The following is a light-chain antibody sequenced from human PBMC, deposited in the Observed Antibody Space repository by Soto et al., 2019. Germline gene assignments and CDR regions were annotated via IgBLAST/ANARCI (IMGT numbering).Light chain of an antibody. Sequence: SVTFPCRASQSISSWLAWYQQKPGKAPKLLIYKASTLESGVPSRFSGSGSGTEFTRTICSLQPDDLTTYYCLQDTDPPCTFDEGSKPEIK. J-gene: IGKJ2*02. CDR1: QSISSW. V-gene: IGKV1-5*03. CDR3: LQDTDPPCT. CDR2: KAS.